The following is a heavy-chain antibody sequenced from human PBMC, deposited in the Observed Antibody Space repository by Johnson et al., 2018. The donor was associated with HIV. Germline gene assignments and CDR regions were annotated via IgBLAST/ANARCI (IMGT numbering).Heavy chain of an antibody. Sequence: QLVESGGGVVQPGRSLRLSCAASRFTFSNYDIHWVRQAPGKGLEWVAVISYDGSSKFYADSVKGRFTISRDNAKNSLYVQMNSLRAEDTAVYYCARDGGDIVVVVAATQAFDIWGQGTMVTVSS. CDR3: ARDGGDIVVVVAATQAFDI. CDR2: ISYDGSSK. CDR1: RFTFSNYD. D-gene: IGHD2-15*01. J-gene: IGHJ3*02. V-gene: IGHV3-30*03.